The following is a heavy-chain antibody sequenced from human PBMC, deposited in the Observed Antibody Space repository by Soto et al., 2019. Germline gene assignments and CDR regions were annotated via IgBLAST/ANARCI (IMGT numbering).Heavy chain of an antibody. CDR1: GGSISSSNW. D-gene: IGHD3-10*01. Sequence: QVQLQESGPGLVKPSGTLSLTCAVSGGSISSSNWWSWVRQPPGKGLEWIGEIYHSESTNYNQSLKSRVTISVDKSKNQFSLKLSSVTAADAAVYYCAGRALLWFGESQTDAFDIWGQGTMVTVSS. CDR3: AGRALLWFGESQTDAFDI. CDR2: IYHSEST. J-gene: IGHJ3*02. V-gene: IGHV4-4*02.